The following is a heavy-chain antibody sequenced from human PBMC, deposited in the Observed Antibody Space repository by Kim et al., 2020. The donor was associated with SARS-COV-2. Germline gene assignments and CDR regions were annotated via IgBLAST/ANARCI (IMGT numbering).Heavy chain of an antibody. CDR2: IIPIFGTA. J-gene: IGHJ6*02. D-gene: IGHD3-9*01. CDR1: GGTFSSYA. CDR3: ARDYDILTGYSLSHYYYYGMDV. V-gene: IGHV1-69*13. Sequence: SVKVSCKASGGTFSSYAISWVRQAPGQGLEWMGGIIPIFGTANYAQKFQGRVTITADEYTSTAYMELSSLRSEDTAVYYCARDYDILTGYSLSHYYYYGMDVWGQGTTVTVSS.